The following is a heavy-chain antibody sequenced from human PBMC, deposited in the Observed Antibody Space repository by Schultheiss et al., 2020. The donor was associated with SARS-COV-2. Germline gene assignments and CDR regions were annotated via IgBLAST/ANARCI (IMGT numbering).Heavy chain of an antibody. J-gene: IGHJ4*02. V-gene: IGHV4-34*01. CDR3: ASGLGLSGFDY. D-gene: IGHD2-15*01. CDR1: GGSFSAYY. Sequence: SETLSLTCAVYGGSFSAYYWNWIRQTPGKGLEWIGSIYHSGSTYYNPSLKSRVTISVDTSRNQFSLKLSSVTAADTAVYYCASGLGLSGFDYWGQGTLVTVSS. CDR2: IYHSGST.